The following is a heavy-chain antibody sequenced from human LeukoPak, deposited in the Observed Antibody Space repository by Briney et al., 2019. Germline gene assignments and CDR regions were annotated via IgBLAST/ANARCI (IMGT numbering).Heavy chain of an antibody. V-gene: IGHV1-46*01. CDR3: ARGQGSRYLDNWFDP. CDR1: GYTFTSYY. CDR2: INPSGGST. D-gene: IGHD2-21*01. J-gene: IGHJ5*02. Sequence: ASVKVSCKASGYTFTSYYMHWVRQAPGQGLEWMGIINPSGGSTSYARKFQGRVTMTRDTSTSTVYMELSSLRSEDTAVYYCARGQGSRYLDNWFDPWGQGTLVTVSS.